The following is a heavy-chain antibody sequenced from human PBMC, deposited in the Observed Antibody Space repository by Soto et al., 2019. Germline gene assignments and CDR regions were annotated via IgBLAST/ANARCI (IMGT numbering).Heavy chain of an antibody. V-gene: IGHV3-30*18. CDR3: AKVLRYFDWLLPDAFDI. CDR1: GFTFSSYG. Sequence: GGSLRLSCAASGFTFSSYGMHWVRQAPGKGLEWVAVISYDGSNKYYADSVKGRFTISRDNSKNTLYLQMDSLRAEDTAVYYCAKVLRYFDWLLPDAFDIWGQGTMVTVSS. J-gene: IGHJ3*02. D-gene: IGHD3-9*01. CDR2: ISYDGSNK.